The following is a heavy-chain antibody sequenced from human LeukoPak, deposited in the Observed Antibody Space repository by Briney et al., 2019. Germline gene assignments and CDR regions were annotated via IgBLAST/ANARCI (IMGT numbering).Heavy chain of an antibody. D-gene: IGHD5-18*01. J-gene: IGHJ3*02. CDR1: GGTFSSYA. CDR2: IIPIFGTA. V-gene: IGHV1-69*01. Sequence: SVKVSCEASGGTFSSYAISWVRQAPGQGLEWMGGIIPIFGTANYAQKFQGRVTITADESTSTAYMELSGLRSEDTAVYYCARDIDTAMVTGDIWGQGTMVTVSS. CDR3: ARDIDTAMVTGDI.